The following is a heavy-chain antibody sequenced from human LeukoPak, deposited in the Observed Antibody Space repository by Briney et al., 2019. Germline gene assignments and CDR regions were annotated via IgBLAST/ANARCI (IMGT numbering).Heavy chain of an antibody. Sequence: PSETLSLTCAVYGGSFSGYYWSWIRQPPGKGLEWIGEISHSGSTNYNPSLKSRVTISVDTSKNQFSLKLSSVTAADTAVYYCARGLPGTMVRGVPDYWGQGTLVTVSS. CDR1: GGSFSGYY. J-gene: IGHJ4*02. V-gene: IGHV4-34*01. CDR2: ISHSGST. D-gene: IGHD3-10*01. CDR3: ARGLPGTMVRGVPDY.